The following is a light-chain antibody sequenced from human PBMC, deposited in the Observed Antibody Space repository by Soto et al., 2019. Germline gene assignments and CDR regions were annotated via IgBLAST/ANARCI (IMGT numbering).Light chain of an antibody. CDR2: DAS. CDR3: QQRSNWPYT. V-gene: IGKV3-11*01. J-gene: IGKJ2*01. CDR1: QSVSSY. Sequence: EIVLTQSPATLSLSPGERATLSCRASQSVSSYLAWYQQKPGQAPRLLMYDASNRATGIPARFSGSGSGTDFTFTISSLEPEDFAVYYCQQRSNWPYTFGQGTKLEIK.